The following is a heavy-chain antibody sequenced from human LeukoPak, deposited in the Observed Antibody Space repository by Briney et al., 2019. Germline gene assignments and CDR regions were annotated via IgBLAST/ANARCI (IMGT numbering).Heavy chain of an antibody. D-gene: IGHD3-16*01. CDR1: GGSFSGYY. CDR2: IYDSGST. V-gene: IGHV4-34*01. Sequence: SETLSLTCAVYGGSFSGYYWSWIRQPPGKGLERIGSIYDSGSTYYNPSLKSRVTISVGTSKNQFSLKLNSVTAADTAVYYCARHYGPWGQGTLVTVSS. J-gene: IGHJ5*02. CDR3: ARHYGP.